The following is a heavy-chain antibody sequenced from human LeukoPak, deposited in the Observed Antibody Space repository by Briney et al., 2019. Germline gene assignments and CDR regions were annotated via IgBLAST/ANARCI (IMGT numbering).Heavy chain of an antibody. CDR1: GGSISTYY. CDR3: ARVGDWNDLVY. CDR2: ISYTVTS. D-gene: IGHD1-1*01. Sequence: SETLSLTCTVSGGSISTYYWSWIRQPPGKGLEWIGYISYTVTSNYNPSLKSRVTISVDTSKNQFSLKLSSVTAAGTAVYYCARVGDWNDLVYWGQGTLVTVSS. J-gene: IGHJ4*02. V-gene: IGHV4-59*01.